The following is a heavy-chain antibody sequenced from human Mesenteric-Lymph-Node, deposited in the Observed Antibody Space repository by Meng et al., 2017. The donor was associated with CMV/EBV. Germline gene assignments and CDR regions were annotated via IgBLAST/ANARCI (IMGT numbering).Heavy chain of an antibody. V-gene: IGHV1-2*02. Sequence: ASVKVSCKASGYTFTVYYMHWVRQAPGQGLEWMGWINPNSGGTNYAQKFQGRVTMTRDTSISTAYMELSRLRSDDTAVYYCARDLKLHGSTRPNGMDVWGQGTTVTVSS. D-gene: IGHD2-2*01. CDR2: INPNSGGT. CDR1: GYTFTVYY. CDR3: ARDLKLHGSTRPNGMDV. J-gene: IGHJ6*02.